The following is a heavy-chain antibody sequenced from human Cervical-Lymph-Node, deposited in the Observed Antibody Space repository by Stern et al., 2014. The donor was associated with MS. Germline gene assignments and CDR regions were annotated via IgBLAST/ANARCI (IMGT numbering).Heavy chain of an antibody. J-gene: IGHJ4*02. V-gene: IGHV2-5*02. CDR1: GFSLRTNGVA. D-gene: IGHD5-18*01. CDR2: IYWDDDK. Sequence: EESGPTLVKPTETLRLTCTFSGFSLRTNGVAVGWIRQNPGKALEWLALIYWDDDKRYSPSLKSRLTITKDTSKNQVVLTMTNMDPVDTATYYCAHRRAAMALNYWGQGTLVTVSS. CDR3: AHRRAAMALNY.